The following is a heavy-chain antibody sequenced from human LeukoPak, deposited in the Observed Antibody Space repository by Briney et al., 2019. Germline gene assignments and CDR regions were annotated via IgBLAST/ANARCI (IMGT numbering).Heavy chain of an antibody. CDR2: IYYSGST. D-gene: IGHD5-24*01. V-gene: IGHV4-39*07. CDR1: GGSISSSSYY. J-gene: IGHJ4*02. Sequence: SETLSLTCTVSGGSISSSSYYWGWIRQPPGKGLEWIGSIYYSGSTYYNPSLKSRVTISVDTSKNQFSLNLNSVTAADTAVYYCARWNGYNSDYWGQGTLVTVSS. CDR3: ARWNGYNSDY.